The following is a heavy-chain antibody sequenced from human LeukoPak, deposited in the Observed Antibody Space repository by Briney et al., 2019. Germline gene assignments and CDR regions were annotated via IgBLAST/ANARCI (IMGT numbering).Heavy chain of an antibody. CDR2: ISGSGGST. CDR1: GFTFSSYW. D-gene: IGHD3-9*01. CDR3: AKGGVLRYFDWLLYIY. J-gene: IGHJ4*02. V-gene: IGHV3-23*01. Sequence: PGGSLRLSCAASGFTFSSYWMHWVRQAPGKGLEWVSAISGSGGSTYYADSVKGRFTIPRDNSKNTLYLQMNSLRAEDTAVYYCAKGGVLRYFDWLLYIYWGQGTLVTVSS.